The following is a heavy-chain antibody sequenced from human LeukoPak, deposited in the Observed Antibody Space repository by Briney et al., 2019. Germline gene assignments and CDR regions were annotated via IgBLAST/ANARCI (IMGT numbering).Heavy chain of an antibody. CDR1: GGSINSYY. CDR3: ARSGYSGNLYFDY. Sequence: SETLSLTCNVSGGSINSYYWSWIRQPPGKGLEWIGYIYYSGSTDYNPSLRSRVTISVDTSKNQVSLMLSSVTAADTAVYYCARSGYSGNLYFDYWGQGTLVSVSS. J-gene: IGHJ4*02. CDR2: IYYSGST. D-gene: IGHD5-12*01. V-gene: IGHV4-59*08.